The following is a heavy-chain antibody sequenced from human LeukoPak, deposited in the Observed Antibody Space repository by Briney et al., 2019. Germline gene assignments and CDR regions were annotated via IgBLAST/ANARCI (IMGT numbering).Heavy chain of an antibody. J-gene: IGHJ6*03. D-gene: IGHD6-19*01. CDR2: ISGSGGST. V-gene: IGHV3-23*01. CDR3: ARRTGIAVAGNLYYYMDV. CDR1: GFTFSSYA. Sequence: PGGSLRLSCAASGFTFSSYAMSWVRQAPGKGLEWVSAISGSGGSTYYADSVKGRFTISRDNSKNTLYLQMNSLRAEDTAVYYCARRTGIAVAGNLYYYMDVWGKGTTVTISS.